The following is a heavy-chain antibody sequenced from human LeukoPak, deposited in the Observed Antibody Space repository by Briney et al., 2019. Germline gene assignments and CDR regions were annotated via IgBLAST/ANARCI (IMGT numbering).Heavy chain of an antibody. J-gene: IGHJ4*02. Sequence: GGSLRLSCAASGFTFSSYSMNWVRQAPGKGLEWVSYISSSSSTIYYADSVKGRFTISRDNAKNSLYLQMNSLRAEDTAVYYCAREGYRQQWENNYFDYWGQGTLVTVSS. CDR1: GFTFSSYS. CDR2: ISSSSSTI. CDR3: AREGYRQQWENNYFDY. D-gene: IGHD1-26*01. V-gene: IGHV3-48*04.